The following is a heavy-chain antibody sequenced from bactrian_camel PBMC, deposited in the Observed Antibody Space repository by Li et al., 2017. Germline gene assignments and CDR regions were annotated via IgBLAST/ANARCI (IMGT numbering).Heavy chain of an antibody. CDR3: AAEKSLTCWVKRSRYEYDY. CDR1: GYIYSRYC. D-gene: IGHD1*01. Sequence: HVQLVESGGGSVQAGGSLRLSCQVPGYIYSRYCMGWFRQAPGQEREGVAAIEHDGSRTNYADSVKGRFTISIDNAKNTLYLTMNSLKPEDTAMYYCAAEKSLTCWVKRSRYEYDYWGQGTQVTVS. V-gene: IGHV3S26*01. CDR2: IEHDGSRT. J-gene: IGHJ4*01.